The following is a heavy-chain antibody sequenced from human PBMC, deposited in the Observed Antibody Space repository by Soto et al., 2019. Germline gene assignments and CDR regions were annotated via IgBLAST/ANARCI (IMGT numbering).Heavy chain of an antibody. V-gene: IGHV2-5*02. CDR2: IYWDNDK. D-gene: IGHD3-16*01. Sequence: SGPTLVNPTQTLTLTCTFSGFSLNTTAVGVGWIRQPPGKALEWLALIYWDNDKRYNPSLKTRLTITKDTSKNQVVLKMTNMDPVDTATYFCAHREGDDYIWGSSTDAFDIWGQGTMVT. CDR3: AHREGDDYIWGSSTDAFDI. CDR1: GFSLNTTAVG. J-gene: IGHJ3*02.